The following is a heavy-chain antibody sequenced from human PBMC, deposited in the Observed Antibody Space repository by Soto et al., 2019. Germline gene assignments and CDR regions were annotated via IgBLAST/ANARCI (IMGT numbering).Heavy chain of an antibody. CDR1: GGSISSSSYY. CDR2: IYYSGST. V-gene: IGHV4-39*01. Sequence: SETLSLTCTVSGGSISSSSYYWGWIRQPPGKGLEWIGSIYYSGSTCYNPSLKSRVTISVDTSKNQFSLKLSSVTAADTAVYYCARPGSSSWYEGYYYGMDVWGQGTTVTVSS. J-gene: IGHJ6*02. D-gene: IGHD6-13*01. CDR3: ARPGSSSWYEGYYYGMDV.